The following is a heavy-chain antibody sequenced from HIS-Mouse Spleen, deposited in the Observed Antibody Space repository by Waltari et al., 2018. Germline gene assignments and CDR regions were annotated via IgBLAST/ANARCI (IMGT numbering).Heavy chain of an antibody. CDR1: GFTFSSYA. CDR3: AGGAVAGDAFDI. D-gene: IGHD6-19*01. J-gene: IGHJ3*02. V-gene: IGHV3-30*09. CDR2: RAYDGSTK. Sequence: QVQLVEFGGGVVQPGRSLRLSCAASGFTFSSYAMHWVRQVPGRGRGWLAVRAYDGSTKYYAGSRKGRVASSRDKSKNSLCLQMNSLRAGDTAVYYCAGGAVAGDAFDIWGQGTMVTVSS.